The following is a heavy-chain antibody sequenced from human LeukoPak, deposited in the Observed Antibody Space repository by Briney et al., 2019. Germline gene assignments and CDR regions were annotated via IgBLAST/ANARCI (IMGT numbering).Heavy chain of an antibody. CDR3: ARTTVTTWGWFDP. V-gene: IGHV4-59*01. D-gene: IGHD4-17*01. CDR2: IYYSGST. J-gene: IGHJ5*02. Sequence: PSETLSLTCTVSGGSISSYYWSWLRQPPGKGLEWIGYIYYSGSTNYNPSLKSRVTISLDTSKNQFSLKLSSVTAADTAVYYCARTTVTTWGWFDPWGQGTLVTVSS. CDR1: GGSISSYY.